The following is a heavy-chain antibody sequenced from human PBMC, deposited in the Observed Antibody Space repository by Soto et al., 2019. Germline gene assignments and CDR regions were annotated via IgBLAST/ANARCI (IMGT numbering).Heavy chain of an antibody. V-gene: IGHV3-49*03. CDR1: GFTFGDYA. CDR2: IRGKGYGGTT. Sequence: GGSLRLSCPNSGFTFGDYAMSWFRQAPGKGLEWVGFIRGKGYGGTTQYAASVKGRFTISRDDSESIAYLQMDSLKTEDTALYYCARVGSASLMVVVIADHWGQGTQVTVSS. CDR3: ARVGSASLMVVVIADH. D-gene: IGHD3-22*01. J-gene: IGHJ4*02.